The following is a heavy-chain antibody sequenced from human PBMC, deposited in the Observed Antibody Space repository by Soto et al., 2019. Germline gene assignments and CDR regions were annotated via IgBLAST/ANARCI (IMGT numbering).Heavy chain of an antibody. D-gene: IGHD6-13*01. CDR3: ARDLTGIVDY. J-gene: IGHJ4*02. V-gene: IGHV3-7*01. CDR1: GFTFSSDW. Sequence: GGSLRLSCAASGFTFSSDWMSWVRQAPGKGLEWVANIKQDGSEKYYVDSVKGRFTISRDNAKNSLYLQMNSLRAEDTAVYYCARDLTGIVDYWGQGTLVTGSS. CDR2: IKQDGSEK.